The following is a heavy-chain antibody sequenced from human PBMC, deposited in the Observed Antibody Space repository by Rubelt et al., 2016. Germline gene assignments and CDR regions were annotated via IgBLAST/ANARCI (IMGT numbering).Heavy chain of an antibody. CDR3: ARQNGAPPYFDY. J-gene: IGHJ4*02. CDR2: IGTSGDT. CDR1: GFTFSSYD. D-gene: IGHD2-21*01. Sequence: QLVESGGGLVQPGGSLRLSCAASGFTFSSYDMNWVRQPPGKGLEWVSGIGTSGDTSYHDSVRGRFTISREDARNSFYLHMKTLRADDTAIYYCARQNGAPPYFDYWGQGILVSVSS. V-gene: IGHV3-13*01.